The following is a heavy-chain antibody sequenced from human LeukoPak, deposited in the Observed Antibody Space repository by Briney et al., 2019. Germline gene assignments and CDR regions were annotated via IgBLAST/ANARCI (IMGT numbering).Heavy chain of an antibody. V-gene: IGHV4-39*01. CDR3: AGLRYSTRAGSYYFDY. CDR2: IYYSGST. Sequence: SETLSLTCTVSGGSISSSAYHWGWIRQPPGKGLEWIGYIYYSGSTYYNPSLKSRVTISVDTSKNQFSLKLSSVAATDTAVYYCAGLRYSTRAGSYYFDYWGQGTLVTVSS. J-gene: IGHJ4*02. CDR1: GGSISSSAYH. D-gene: IGHD1-14*01.